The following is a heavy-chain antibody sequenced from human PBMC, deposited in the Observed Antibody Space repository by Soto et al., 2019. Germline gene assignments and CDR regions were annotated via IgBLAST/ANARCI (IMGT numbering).Heavy chain of an antibody. CDR1: GFTFSSYS. V-gene: IGHV3-48*01. D-gene: IGHD3-10*01. CDR2: ISSSSSTI. CDR3: ARDRSYSGSGSYGMDV. Sequence: EVQLVESGGGLVQPGGSLRLSCAASGFTFSSYSMNWVRQAPGKGLEWVSYISSSSSTIYYADSVKGRFTISRDNAKNSLYLQMNSLRAEYTAVYYCARDRSYSGSGSYGMDVWGQGTTVTVSS. J-gene: IGHJ6*02.